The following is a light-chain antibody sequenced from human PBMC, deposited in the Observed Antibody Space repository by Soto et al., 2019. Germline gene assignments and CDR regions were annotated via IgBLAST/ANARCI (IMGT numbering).Light chain of an antibody. CDR1: QSVLYSSNNKNY. J-gene: IGKJ1*01. V-gene: IGKV4-1*01. CDR2: WAS. CDR3: QQYYTIPRT. Sequence: DIVMTQSPDSLAVSLGERATINCKSSQSVLYSSNNKNYLAWYQQKPGQPPKLLIYWASTRESGVPDRISGSGSGTDFTLTISSLQAEDVAVYYCQQYYTIPRTFGQGPKVEIK.